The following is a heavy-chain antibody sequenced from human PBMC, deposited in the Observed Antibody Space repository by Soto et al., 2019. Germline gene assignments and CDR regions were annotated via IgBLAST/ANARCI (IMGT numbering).Heavy chain of an antibody. CDR2: ISAYNGNT. V-gene: IGHV1-18*01. CDR3: VRGSSSWYYFDY. J-gene: IGHJ4*02. Sequence: ASVKVSCKASGYTFTSYGISWGRQAPGQGLEWMGWISAYNGNTNYAQKLQGRVTMTTDTSTSTAYMELRSLRSDDTAVYYCVRGSSSWYYFDYWGQGTLVTVSS. D-gene: IGHD6-13*01. CDR1: GYTFTSYG.